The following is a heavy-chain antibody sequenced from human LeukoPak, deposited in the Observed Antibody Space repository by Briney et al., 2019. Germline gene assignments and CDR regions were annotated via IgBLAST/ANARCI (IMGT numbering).Heavy chain of an antibody. D-gene: IGHD3-9*01. V-gene: IGHV4-31*03. CDR3: ARERGYDILTGYSYYYGMDV. CDR2: IYYSGST. J-gene: IGHJ6*02. Sequence: SQTLSLTCTVSGGSISSGGYYWSWMRQHPGKGLEWIGYIYYSGSTYYNPSLKSRVTISVDTSKNQFSLELSSVTAADTAVYYCARERGYDILTGYSYYYGMDVWGQGTTVTVSS. CDR1: GGSISSGGYY.